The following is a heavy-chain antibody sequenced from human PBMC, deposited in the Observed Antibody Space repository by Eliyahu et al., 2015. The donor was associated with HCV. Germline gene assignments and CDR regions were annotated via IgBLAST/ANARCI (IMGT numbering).Heavy chain of an antibody. V-gene: IGHV1-46*01. CDR2: INSNDGGT. D-gene: IGHD2/OR15-2a*01. Sequence: QVQLVQSGAEVKKPGASVQVSCKASGYSFTDHYIHWVRQAPGQGLEWMGMINSNDGGTSYAQKFQGRVTMTRDTSTRTVFLELRSLRSEDTAVFYCARGHLTSMIPDYWGQGTLVTVSS. J-gene: IGHJ4*02. CDR1: GYSFTDHY. CDR3: ARGHLTSMIPDY.